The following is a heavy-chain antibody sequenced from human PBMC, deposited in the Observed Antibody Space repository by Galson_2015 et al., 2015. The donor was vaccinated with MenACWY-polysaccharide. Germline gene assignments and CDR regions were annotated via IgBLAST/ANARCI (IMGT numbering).Heavy chain of an antibody. CDR2: ISSGSSTI. CDR3: ARGRLDY. Sequence: SLRLSCAASGFTFSSYTMNWVRQAPGKGLEWLSYISSGSSTIYYADSVKGRLTISRDNAKNSLYLQMNSLRAEDTAVYYCARGRLDYWGQGTLVTVSS. CDR1: GFTFSSYT. J-gene: IGHJ4*02. V-gene: IGHV3-48*01.